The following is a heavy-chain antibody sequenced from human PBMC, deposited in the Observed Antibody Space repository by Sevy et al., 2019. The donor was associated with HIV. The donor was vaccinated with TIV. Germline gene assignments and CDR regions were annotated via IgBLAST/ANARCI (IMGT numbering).Heavy chain of an antibody. V-gene: IGHV6-1*01. CDR2: TYYRSKWYN. CDR3: ARAITIFGLTIMLDP. J-gene: IGHJ5*02. Sequence: QSQTLSLTCTISGDSVSSSSVAWNWIRQSPSRGLEWLGRTYYRSKWYNDYALSVKNRIIISPDTSKNQLSLQLNSVTPEDTAVYYCARAITIFGLTIMLDPWGLGTLVTVSS. CDR1: GDSVSSSSVA. D-gene: IGHD3-3*01.